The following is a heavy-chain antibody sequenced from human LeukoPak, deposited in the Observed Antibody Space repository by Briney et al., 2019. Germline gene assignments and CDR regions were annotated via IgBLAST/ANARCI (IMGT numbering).Heavy chain of an antibody. CDR1: GYTFTSYY. CDR3: ARGAFNDYGDSYYFDY. J-gene: IGHJ4*02. V-gene: IGHV1-46*01. D-gene: IGHD4-17*01. CDR2: INPSGGST. Sequence: ASVKVSCKASGYTFTSYYMHWVRQAPGQGLEWMGIINPSGGSTSYAQKFQGRVTMTRDTSTSTVYMVLSSLRSEDTAVYYCARGAFNDYGDSYYFDYWGQGTLVTVSS.